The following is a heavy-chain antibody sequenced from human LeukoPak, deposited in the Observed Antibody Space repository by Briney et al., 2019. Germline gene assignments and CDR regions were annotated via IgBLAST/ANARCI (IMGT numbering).Heavy chain of an antibody. J-gene: IGHJ6*03. CDR1: GGSFSGYY. CDR3: ARRPRHGYYMDV. Sequence: SETLSLTCAVYGGSFSGYYWSWIRQPPGPGLEWIGEIHHSGSTNYNPYPKSRVTISVDTSKNQFSLKLSSVTAADTAVYYCARRPRHGYYMDVWGKGTTVTVPS. V-gene: IGHV4-34*01. CDR2: IHHSGST.